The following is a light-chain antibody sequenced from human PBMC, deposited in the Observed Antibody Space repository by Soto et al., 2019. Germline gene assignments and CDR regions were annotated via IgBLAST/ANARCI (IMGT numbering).Light chain of an antibody. V-gene: IGKV3-15*01. CDR1: QTISND. Sequence: EVVMTQSPATVSVSPGEGVTLSCRASQTISNDLAWYQQKPGQAPRLLIYGASTRATGVPARFSGGGSRTEFTHTVSILQSEDFAFYYCQQNNKWPPVTFGVGTKVEIK. CDR2: GAS. CDR3: QQNNKWPPVT. J-gene: IGKJ4*01.